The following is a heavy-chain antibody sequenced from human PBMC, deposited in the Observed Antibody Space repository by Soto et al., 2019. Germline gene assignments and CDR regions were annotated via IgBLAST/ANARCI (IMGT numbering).Heavy chain of an antibody. D-gene: IGHD2-21*02. V-gene: IGHV4-39*01. Sequence: QLQLQESGPGLVKPSETLSLTCTVSGGSISSSSYYWGWIRQPPGKGLEWIGSIYYSGSTYYNPSLKSRVTISVDTSKNQFSLKLSSVTAADTAVYYCARVVTLRDYYYYYGMDVWGQGTTVTVSS. CDR2: IYYSGST. CDR3: ARVVTLRDYYYYYGMDV. J-gene: IGHJ6*02. CDR1: GGSISSSSYY.